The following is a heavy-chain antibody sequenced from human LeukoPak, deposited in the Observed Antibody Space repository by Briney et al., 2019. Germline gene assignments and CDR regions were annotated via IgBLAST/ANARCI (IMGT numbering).Heavy chain of an antibody. V-gene: IGHV4-39*07. CDR3: ARDKPDLRHSSSWFDP. CDR2: IYYSGST. CDR1: GGSISSSSYY. J-gene: IGHJ5*02. D-gene: IGHD6-13*01. Sequence: SETLSLTCTVSGGSISSSSYYWGWIRQPPGKGLEWIGSIYYSGSTYYNPSLKSRVTISVDTSKNQFSLKLSSVTAADTAVYYCARDKPDLRHSSSWFDPWGQGTLVTVSS.